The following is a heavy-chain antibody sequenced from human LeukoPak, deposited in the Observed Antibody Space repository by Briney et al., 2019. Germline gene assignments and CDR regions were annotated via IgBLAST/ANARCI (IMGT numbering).Heavy chain of an antibody. CDR3: ARGGAKRWLHHRSPMDV. CDR2: IYYSGST. V-gene: IGHV4-39*07. CDR1: GGSISSSSYY. D-gene: IGHD5-24*01. Sequence: SETLSLTCTVSGGSISSSSYYWGWIRQPPGKGLEWIGSIYYSGSTYYNPSLKSRVTISVDTSKNQFSPKLSSVTAADTAVYYCARGGAKRWLHHRSPMDVWGQGTTVTVSS. J-gene: IGHJ6*02.